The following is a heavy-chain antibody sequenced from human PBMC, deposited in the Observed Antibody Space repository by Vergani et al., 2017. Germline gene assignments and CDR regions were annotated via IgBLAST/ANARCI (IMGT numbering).Heavy chain of an antibody. CDR1: GFTFSTFG. CDR3: AKYLRYSTDGLPDS. J-gene: IGHJ4*02. Sequence: QVQLLESAGGVVQPGGSLRLSCAASGFTFSTFGMHWIRQAPGKGLEWLAYIGKDGINTRYRDAVKGRFTVSRDNSKAILYLQMDSVRSEDTALYYGAKYLRYSTDGLPDSWGPGTLVIVSS. CDR2: IGKDGINT. D-gene: IGHD2-15*01. V-gene: IGHV3-30*02.